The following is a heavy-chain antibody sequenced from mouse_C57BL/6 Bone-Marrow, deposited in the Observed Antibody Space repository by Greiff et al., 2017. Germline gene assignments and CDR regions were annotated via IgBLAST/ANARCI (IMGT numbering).Heavy chain of an antibody. CDR2: INPSNGGT. J-gene: IGHJ2*01. CDR1: GYTFTSYW. CDR3: ARSPITTVEFYY. Sequence: QVQLQQPGTELVKPGASVKLSCKASGYTFTSYWMHWVKQRPGQGLEWIGNINPSNGGTNYNEKFKSKATLTVDKSSSTAYMQLSSLTSEDSAVYYGARSPITTVEFYYWGQGTTLTVSS. V-gene: IGHV1-53*01. D-gene: IGHD1-1*01.